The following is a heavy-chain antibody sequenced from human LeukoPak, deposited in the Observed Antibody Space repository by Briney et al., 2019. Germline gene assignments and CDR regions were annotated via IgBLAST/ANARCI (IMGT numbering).Heavy chain of an antibody. Sequence: SETLSLTCTVSGGSISSGGYYWSWIRQHPGKGLEWIGYIYYSGSTYYNPSLKSRVTISVDTSKNQFSLKLSSVTAADTAVYYCARQYSSGWYVDYWGQGTLVTVSS. J-gene: IGHJ4*02. CDR1: GGSISSGGYY. V-gene: IGHV4-31*03. D-gene: IGHD6-19*01. CDR2: IYYSGST. CDR3: ARQYSSGWYVDY.